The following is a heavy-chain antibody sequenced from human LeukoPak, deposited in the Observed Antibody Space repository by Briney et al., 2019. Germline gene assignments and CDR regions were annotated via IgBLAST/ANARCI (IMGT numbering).Heavy chain of an antibody. D-gene: IGHD3-22*01. CDR3: AKGRDSSGYYYEGFDY. CDR1: GFTFSSYA. V-gene: IGHV3-23*01. CDR2: ISGSGGST. J-gene: IGHJ4*02. Sequence: AGSLRLSCAASGFTFSSYAMSWVRQAPGKGLEWVSAISGSGGSTYNSGSVKGRFTISRDNSKNTLYLQMNSLRAEDTAVYYCAKGRDSSGYYYEGFDYWGQGTVVTVSS.